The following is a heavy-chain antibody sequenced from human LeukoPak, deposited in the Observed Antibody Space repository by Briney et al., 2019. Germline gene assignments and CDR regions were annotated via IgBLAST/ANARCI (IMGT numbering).Heavy chain of an antibody. Sequence: WASVTVSCKASGYTFTGYYMHWVRQAPGQGLEGMGWINPNSGGTNYAQKFQGRVTMTRDTSISTAYMELSRLRSDDTAVYYCASLSFSGSSGYRGTYYMDVWGKGTTVTISS. D-gene: IGHD3-22*01. CDR2: INPNSGGT. CDR1: GYTFTGYY. V-gene: IGHV1-2*02. CDR3: ASLSFSGSSGYRGTYYMDV. J-gene: IGHJ6*03.